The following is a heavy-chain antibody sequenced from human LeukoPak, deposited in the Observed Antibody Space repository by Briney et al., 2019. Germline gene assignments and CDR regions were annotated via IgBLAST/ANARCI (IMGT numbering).Heavy chain of an antibody. CDR2: IYYSGST. CDR3: ARLALYCSGGSCYSGTDYYYYGMDV. Sequence: SETLSLTCTVSGGSISSGDYYWSWIRQPPGKGLEWIGYIYYSGSTYYNPSLKSRVTISVDTSKNQFSLKLSSVTAADTAVYYCARLALYCSGGSCYSGTDYYYYGMDVWGQGTTVTVSS. J-gene: IGHJ6*02. V-gene: IGHV4-30-4*01. CDR1: GGSISSGDYY. D-gene: IGHD2-15*01.